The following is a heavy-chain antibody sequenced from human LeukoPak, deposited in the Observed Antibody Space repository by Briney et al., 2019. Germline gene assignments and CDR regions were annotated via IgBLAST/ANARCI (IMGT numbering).Heavy chain of an antibody. Sequence: ASVKVSCKASGGTFSSYAISWVRQAPGQGLEWMGGFIPIFGTANYAQKFQGRVTITTDESTSTAYMELSSLRSEDTAVYYCATVVPAATRGYYFDYWGQGTLVTVSS. D-gene: IGHD2-2*01. CDR3: ATVVPAATRGYYFDY. J-gene: IGHJ4*02. CDR1: GGTFSSYA. V-gene: IGHV1-69*05. CDR2: FIPIFGTA.